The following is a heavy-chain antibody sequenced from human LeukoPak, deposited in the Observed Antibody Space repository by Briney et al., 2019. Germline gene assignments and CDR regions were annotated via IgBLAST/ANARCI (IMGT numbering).Heavy chain of an antibody. D-gene: IGHD4-11*01. V-gene: IGHV3-21*01. CDR2: ISSSSTYI. Sequence: GGSLRLSCAASGFTFSSYSMNWVRQAPGKGLEWVSYISSSSTYIYYADSVKGRFSVSRDNAQNSLHLQMNSLRAEDTAVYYCASNVTTTPITTGGAFNIWGQGTMVTVSS. J-gene: IGHJ3*02. CDR1: GFTFSSYS. CDR3: ASNVTTTPITTGGAFNI.